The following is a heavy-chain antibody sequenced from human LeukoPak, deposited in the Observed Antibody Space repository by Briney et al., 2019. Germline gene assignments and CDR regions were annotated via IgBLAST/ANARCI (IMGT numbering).Heavy chain of an antibody. CDR3: ARGVGPAAITWFDP. CDR1: GYTFTGYY. J-gene: IGHJ5*02. D-gene: IGHD2-2*01. V-gene: IGHV1-2*02. CDR2: INPNSGGT. Sequence: GASVKVSCKASGYTFTGYYMHWVRQAPGQGLEWMGWINPNSGGTNYAQKFQGRVTMTRDTSISTAYMELSRLRSDDTAVYYCARGVGPAAITWFDPWGQGTLVTVSS.